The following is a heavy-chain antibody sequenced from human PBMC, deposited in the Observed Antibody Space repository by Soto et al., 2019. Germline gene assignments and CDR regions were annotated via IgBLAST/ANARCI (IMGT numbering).Heavy chain of an antibody. CDR1: GFTFSQYG. CDR2: IRSSSTT. D-gene: IGHD2-21*01. J-gene: IGHJ4*02. V-gene: IGHV3-48*04. Sequence: EVQLVESGGGSVLPGGSLRLSCTASGFTFSQYGLNWVRQAPGKGLEWVAFIRSSSTTEYADSVRGRFTIYRDNVKNSLYMQMNNLRAEDTATYDCAREVGHIDSWGQGTLVTVSS. CDR3: AREVGHIDS.